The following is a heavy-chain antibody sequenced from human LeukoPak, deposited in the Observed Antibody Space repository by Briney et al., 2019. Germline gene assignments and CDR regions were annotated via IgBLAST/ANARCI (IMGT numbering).Heavy chain of an antibody. D-gene: IGHD4-17*01. V-gene: IGHV3-30*04. CDR1: GFTFSSYA. CDR3: ARDGLLDYGDYSFDY. Sequence: GGSLRLSCAASGFTFSSYAMHWVRQAPGKGLEWVAVISHDGSNKYYADSVKGRFTISRDNSKNTLYLQMNSLRAEDTAVYYCARDGLLDYGDYSFDYWGQGTLVTVSS. J-gene: IGHJ4*02. CDR2: ISHDGSNK.